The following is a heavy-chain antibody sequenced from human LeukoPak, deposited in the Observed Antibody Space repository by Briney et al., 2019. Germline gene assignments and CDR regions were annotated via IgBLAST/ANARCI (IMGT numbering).Heavy chain of an antibody. CDR2: IKQDGSEK. CDR3: VRANMAVAGRAFAFDV. CDR1: GFTFNSYW. J-gene: IGHJ3*01. D-gene: IGHD6-19*01. Sequence: LGGSLRLSCVASGFTFNSYWMSWVCQAPGKGLEWVANIKQDGSEKYYVDSVKGRFTISRDNAKNSLYLQMNSLRGEDTAVYYCVRANMAVAGRAFAFDVWGLGTMVTVSS. V-gene: IGHV3-7*01.